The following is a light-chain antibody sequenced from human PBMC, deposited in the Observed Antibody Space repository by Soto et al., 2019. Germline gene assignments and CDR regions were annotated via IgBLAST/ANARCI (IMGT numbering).Light chain of an antibody. CDR3: PQSEGIPYT. V-gene: IGKV1-39*01. Sequence: DIQMTQSPFSLSASVGDRVTITCRASQSISTYVNWYQQKAAKAPKLLIYAASRLQSEVPSRFVGGGSDTGFTLNLPSLQPEDFSNYYCPQSEGIPYTFGQGTKLEIK. J-gene: IGKJ2*01. CDR2: AAS. CDR1: QSISTY.